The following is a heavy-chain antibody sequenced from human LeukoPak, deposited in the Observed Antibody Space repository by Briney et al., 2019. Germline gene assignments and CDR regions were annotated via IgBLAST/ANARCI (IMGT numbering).Heavy chain of an antibody. CDR2: IYYSGST. J-gene: IGHJ4*02. CDR1: GGSISSSSYY. D-gene: IGHD3-22*01. CDR3: ARDAYYYDSSGYLYFDY. V-gene: IGHV4-39*02. Sequence: SETLSLTCTVSGGSISSSSYYWGWIRQPPGKGLEWIGSIYYSGSTYYNPSLKSRVTISVDTSKNQFSLKLSSVTAADTAVYYCARDAYYYDSSGYLYFDYWGRGTLVTVSS.